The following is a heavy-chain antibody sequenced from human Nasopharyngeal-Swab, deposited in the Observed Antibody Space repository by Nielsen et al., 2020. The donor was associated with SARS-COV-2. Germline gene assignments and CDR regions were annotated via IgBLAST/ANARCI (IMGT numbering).Heavy chain of an antibody. Sequence: SVKVSCKASGGTFSSYAISWVRQAPGQGLEWMGGIIPIFGTANYAQKFQGRVTITADESTSTAYMELSSLRSEDTTVYYCARAPDGYNWKTDAFDIWGQGTMVTVSS. CDR3: ARAPDGYNWKTDAFDI. D-gene: IGHD5-24*01. V-gene: IGHV1-69*13. CDR2: IIPIFGTA. J-gene: IGHJ3*02. CDR1: GGTFSSYA.